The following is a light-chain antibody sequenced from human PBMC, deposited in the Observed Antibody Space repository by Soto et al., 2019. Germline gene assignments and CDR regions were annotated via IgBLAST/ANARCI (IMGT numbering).Light chain of an antibody. CDR2: DIS. V-gene: IGKV3-20*01. J-gene: IGKJ5*01. CDR1: QSVSGY. Sequence: EIVLTQSPGTLSLSPGERATLSCRASQSVSGYLAWYQQKPGQAPRLLIYDISKRATGIPARFSGSGSGTEFTLTISRLEPEDFAVYYCQQYTISPPITFGQGTRLEIK. CDR3: QQYTISPPIT.